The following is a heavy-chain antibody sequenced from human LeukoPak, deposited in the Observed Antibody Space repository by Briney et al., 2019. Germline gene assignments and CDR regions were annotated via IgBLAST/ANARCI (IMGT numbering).Heavy chain of an antibody. Sequence: GGSLRLSCAASGFTFSSYAMSWVRQAPGKGLEWVSAISGSGGSTYYADSVKGRFTISRDNSKNTLYLQMNSLRAEDTAVYYCAKGTRGYSGYPIIVDYWGQGTLVTVSS. D-gene: IGHD5-12*01. V-gene: IGHV3-23*01. CDR3: AKGTRGYSGYPIIVDY. CDR2: ISGSGGST. J-gene: IGHJ4*02. CDR1: GFTFSSYA.